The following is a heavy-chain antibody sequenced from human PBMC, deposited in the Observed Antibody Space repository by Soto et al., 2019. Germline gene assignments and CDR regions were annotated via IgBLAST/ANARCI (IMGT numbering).Heavy chain of an antibody. CDR3: AGVVPAAMRGYYYYGMDV. J-gene: IGHJ6*02. Sequence: GSLRLSCAASGFTFSSYSMKWCLESAVEVLEWVSSISSSSSYIYYADSVNSRFTISRDNAKNSLYLQMNSLSAEDTAVYYCAGVVPAAMRGYYYYGMDVWGQETTGTV. V-gene: IGHV3-21*01. D-gene: IGHD2-2*01. CDR2: ISSSSSYI. CDR1: GFTFSSYS.